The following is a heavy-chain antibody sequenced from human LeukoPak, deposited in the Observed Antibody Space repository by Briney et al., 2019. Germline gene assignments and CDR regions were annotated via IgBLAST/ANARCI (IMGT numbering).Heavy chain of an antibody. J-gene: IGHJ4*02. CDR1: GYTFTSYD. CDR3: ARDSFRDYDHVWGSPKVDF. CDR2: ISGYNGNT. V-gene: IGHV1-18*01. D-gene: IGHD3-16*01. Sequence: GASVKVSCKASGYTFTSYDINWVRQAPGQGLEWMGWISGYNGNTNYAQKFQGRVIMTTDTSTGTAYMELRSLRPDDTAVYYCARDSFRDYDHVWGSPKVDFWGQGTLVTVSS.